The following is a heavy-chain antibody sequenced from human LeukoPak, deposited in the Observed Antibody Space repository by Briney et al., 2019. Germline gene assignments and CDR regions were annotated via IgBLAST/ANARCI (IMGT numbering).Heavy chain of an antibody. J-gene: IGHJ4*02. Sequence: SETLSLTCTVSGGSISSYYWSWIRQPPGKGLEWIGYIYYSGSTNYNPSLKSRVTISVDTSKNQFSPKLSSVTAADTAVYYCARDRKVVGAYDYWGQGTLVTVSS. CDR3: ARDRKVVGAYDY. CDR2: IYYSGST. V-gene: IGHV4-59*01. CDR1: GGSISSYY. D-gene: IGHD1-26*01.